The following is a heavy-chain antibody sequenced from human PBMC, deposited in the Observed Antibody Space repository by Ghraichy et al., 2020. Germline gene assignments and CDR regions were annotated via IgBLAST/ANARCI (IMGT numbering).Heavy chain of an antibody. Sequence: ASVKVSCKASGYTFTGYYMHWVRQAPGQGLEWMGWINPNSGGTNYAQKFQGRVTMTRDTSISTAYMELSRLRSDDTAVYYCARSSGLAALYGMDVWGQGTTVTVSS. CDR3: ARSSGLAALYGMDV. J-gene: IGHJ6*02. CDR1: GYTFTGYY. D-gene: IGHD6-13*01. V-gene: IGHV1-2*02. CDR2: INPNSGGT.